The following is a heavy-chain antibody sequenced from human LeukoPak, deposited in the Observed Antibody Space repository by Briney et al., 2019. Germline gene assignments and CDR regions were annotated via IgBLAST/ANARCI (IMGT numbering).Heavy chain of an antibody. Sequence: SQTLSLTCTVSGGSISSGSYYWSWIRRPAGKGLEWIGRIYSSGSTNYNPSLKSRVTISVDTSKNQFSLKLSSVTAADTAVYYCARGKSTFTVVTPRLSAHNWFDPWGQGTLVTVSS. CDR3: ARGKSTFTVVTPRLSAHNWFDP. J-gene: IGHJ5*02. CDR2: IYSSGST. V-gene: IGHV4-61*02. D-gene: IGHD4-23*01. CDR1: GGSISSGSYY.